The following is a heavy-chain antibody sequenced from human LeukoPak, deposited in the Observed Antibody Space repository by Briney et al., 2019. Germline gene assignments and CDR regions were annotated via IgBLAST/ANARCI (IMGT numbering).Heavy chain of an antibody. Sequence: GGSLRLSCAASGFTFSDYGMHWVRQAPGKGLEWVAVILSEGSNKYYADSVKGRFIISRDNSKNTLYLQVNSLRTDDTALYYCARTQRGYSGYEIYYYYYYMDVWGKGTTVTISS. CDR2: ILSEGSNK. D-gene: IGHD5-12*01. CDR3: ARTQRGYSGYEIYYYYYYMDV. CDR1: GFTFSDYG. J-gene: IGHJ6*03. V-gene: IGHV3-30*03.